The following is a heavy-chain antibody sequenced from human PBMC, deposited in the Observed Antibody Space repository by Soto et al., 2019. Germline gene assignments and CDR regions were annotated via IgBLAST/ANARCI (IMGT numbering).Heavy chain of an antibody. V-gene: IGHV4-34*01. Sequence: SETLSLTCAVYGGSFSGYYWSWIRQPPGKGLEWIGEINHSGSTNYNPSLKSRVTISVDTSKNQFSLKLSSVTAADTAVYYCARSGSYYYYYYMDVWGKGTTVTVSS. CDR2: INHSGST. CDR3: ARSGSYYYYYYMDV. CDR1: GGSFSGYY. D-gene: IGHD1-26*01. J-gene: IGHJ6*03.